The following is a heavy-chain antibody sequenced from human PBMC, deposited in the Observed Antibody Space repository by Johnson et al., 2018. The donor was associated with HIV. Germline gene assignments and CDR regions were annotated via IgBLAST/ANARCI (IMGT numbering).Heavy chain of an antibody. CDR1: GFTFSSYW. CDR3: AKEDQPLLWGSTFDI. CDR2: INSGGST. J-gene: IGHJ3*02. Sequence: VHLVESGGGLVQPGGSLRLSCAASGFTFSSYWMHWVRQAPGQGLVWVSRINSGGSTYYADSVKGRFTISRDNSKNTRYLQMNSLRAEDTAVYYCAKEDQPLLWGSTFDIWGQGTMVTVSS. V-gene: IGHV3-74*01. D-gene: IGHD3-16*01.